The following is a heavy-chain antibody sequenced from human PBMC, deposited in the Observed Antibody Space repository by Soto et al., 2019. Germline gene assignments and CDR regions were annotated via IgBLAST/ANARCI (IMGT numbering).Heavy chain of an antibody. J-gene: IGHJ5*02. Sequence: KPSETLSLTCTVSGGSLTNYYWSWIRQPPGKGLEWIGYIYFSGSTNYNPSLKSRVTISGDTSKNQFSLKLSSVTAADTAVYYCARSSTMRLRPWGQGTLLTVYS. CDR2: IYFSGST. CDR1: GGSLTNYY. CDR3: ARSSTMRLRP. D-gene: IGHD2-2*01. V-gene: IGHV4-59*01.